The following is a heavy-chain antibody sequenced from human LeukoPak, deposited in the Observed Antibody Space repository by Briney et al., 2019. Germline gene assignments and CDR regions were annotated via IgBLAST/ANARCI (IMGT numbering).Heavy chain of an antibody. CDR2: IIPIFGTA. CDR1: GGTFNSYA. D-gene: IGHD6-13*01. CDR3: AREPVAAAAPYGWFDP. V-gene: IGHV1-69*05. J-gene: IGHJ5*02. Sequence: SVKVSCKASGGTFNSYAISWVRQAPGQGLEWMGGIIPIFGTANYAQKFQGRVTITTDESTSTAYMELSSLRSEDTAVYYCAREPVAAAAPYGWFDPWGQGTLVTVSS.